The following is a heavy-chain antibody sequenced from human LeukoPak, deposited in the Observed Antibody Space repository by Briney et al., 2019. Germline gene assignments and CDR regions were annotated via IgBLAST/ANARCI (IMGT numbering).Heavy chain of an antibody. Sequence: GGSLRLSCAASGFTFSSYGMHWVRQAPGKGLEWVAFIRYDGSNKYYADSVKGRFTISRDNAKNSPYLQMNSLRAEDTAVYYCARDGIAVAGYYYYMDVWGKGTTVTVSS. CDR3: ARDGIAVAGYYYYMDV. D-gene: IGHD6-19*01. J-gene: IGHJ6*03. CDR2: IRYDGSNK. V-gene: IGHV3-30*02. CDR1: GFTFSSYG.